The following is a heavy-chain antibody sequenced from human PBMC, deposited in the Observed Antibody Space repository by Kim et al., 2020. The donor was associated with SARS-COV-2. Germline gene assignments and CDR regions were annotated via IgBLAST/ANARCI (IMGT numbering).Heavy chain of an antibody. CDR1: EFTFSASG. J-gene: IGHJ6*02. CDR3: VISEEREGYPYFGLDV. CDR2: VRSKRNNYVT. V-gene: IGHV3-73*01. D-gene: IGHD3-16*02. Sequence: GGSLRLSCVASEFTFSASGVHWVRQASGKGLEWVARVRSKRNNYVTKYCESVKGRFTVSRDDSEKTAYLEMNSLNTEDTAVYYCVISEEREGYPYFGLDVWGQGTTVTVSS.